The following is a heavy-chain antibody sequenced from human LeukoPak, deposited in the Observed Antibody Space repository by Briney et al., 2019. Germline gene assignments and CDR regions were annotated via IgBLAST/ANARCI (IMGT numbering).Heavy chain of an antibody. D-gene: IGHD2-15*01. Sequence: ASVKVSCKASGYTFTSYDINWVRQATGQGLEWMGWMNPNSGNTGYAQKFQGRVTMTRNTSISTAYMELSSLRSEDTAVYYCARGYCYYYYMDVWGKGTTVTVSS. J-gene: IGHJ6*03. CDR2: MNPNSGNT. CDR1: GYTFTSYD. V-gene: IGHV1-8*01. CDR3: ARGYCYYYYMDV.